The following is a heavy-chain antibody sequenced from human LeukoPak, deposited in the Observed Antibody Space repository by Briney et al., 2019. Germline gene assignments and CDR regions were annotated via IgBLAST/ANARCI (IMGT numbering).Heavy chain of an antibody. CDR2: IVVGSGNT. D-gene: IGHD3-16*02. CDR1: GFTFTSSA. CDR3: AADLKYDYVWGSYRSKQYYYYYGMDV. J-gene: IGHJ6*02. Sequence: SVKVSCKASGFTFTSSAMQWVRQARGQRLEWIGWIVVGSGNTNYAQKFQERVTITRDMSTSTAYMELSSLRSEDTAVYYCAADLKYDYVWGSYRSKQYYYYYGMDVWGQGTTVTVSS. V-gene: IGHV1-58*02.